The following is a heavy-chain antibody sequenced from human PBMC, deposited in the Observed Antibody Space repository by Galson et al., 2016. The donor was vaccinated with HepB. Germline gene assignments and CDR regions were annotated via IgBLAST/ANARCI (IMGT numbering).Heavy chain of an antibody. CDR1: GDSISSPANYY. J-gene: IGHJ4*02. V-gene: IGHV4-39*01. CDR3: ARLSDY. Sequence: SETLSLTCTVSGDSISSPANYYWGWVRRPPGKGLESIAIINYSGTTYYSPSLGSRVTISVDTSKNQFSLKLNSVTAADTAIYFCARLSDYWGQGILVTVSS. CDR2: INYSGTT.